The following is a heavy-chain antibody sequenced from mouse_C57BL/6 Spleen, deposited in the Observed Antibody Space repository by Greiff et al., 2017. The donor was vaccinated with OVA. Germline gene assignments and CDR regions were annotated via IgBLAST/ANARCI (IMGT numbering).Heavy chain of an antibody. Sequence: VQLMESGPDLVKPGASVKISCTASGYSFTDYNMNWVKQSTGKSLEWIGVINPNYGTTSYNHKFKGKVTFTVAQSYSTAYLQLNSLNSEDSAVYYCARSVLRGYYYALDYWGQGTSVTVS. CDR2: INPNYGTT. V-gene: IGHV1-39*01. CDR3: ARSVLRGYYYALDY. J-gene: IGHJ4*01. CDR1: GYSFTDYN. D-gene: IGHD1-1*01.